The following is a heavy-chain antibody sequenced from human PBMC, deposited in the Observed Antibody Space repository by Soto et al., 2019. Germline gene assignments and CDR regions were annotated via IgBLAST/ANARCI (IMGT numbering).Heavy chain of an antibody. CDR2: ISYDGSNK. V-gene: IGHV3-30*18. CDR1: GFTFSSYG. J-gene: IGHJ4*02. CDR3: AKANLTGTTSSYFDY. D-gene: IGHD1-7*01. Sequence: HPGGSLRLSCAASGFTFSSYGMHWVRQAPGKGLEWVAVISYDGSNKYCADSVKGRFTISRDNSKNTLYLQMNSLRAEDTAVYYCAKANLTGTTSSYFDYWGQGTLVTVSS.